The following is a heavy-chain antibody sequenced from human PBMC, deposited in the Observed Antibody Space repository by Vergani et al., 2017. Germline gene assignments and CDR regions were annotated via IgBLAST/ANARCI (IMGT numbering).Heavy chain of an antibody. J-gene: IGHJ3*02. Sequence: QVQLVQSGAEVKKPGSSVKVSCKASGGTFSSYAISWVRQAPGQGLEWMGGIIPIFGTANYAQKFQGRVTITADKSTSTAYMELSRLRSDDTAVYYCARVSSSWYHDAFDIWGQGTMVTVSS. CDR2: IIPIFGTA. CDR1: GGTFSSYA. CDR3: ARVSSSWYHDAFDI. V-gene: IGHV1-69*06. D-gene: IGHD6-13*01.